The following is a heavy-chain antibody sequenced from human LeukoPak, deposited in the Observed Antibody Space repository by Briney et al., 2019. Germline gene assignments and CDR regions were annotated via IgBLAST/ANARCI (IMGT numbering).Heavy chain of an antibody. J-gene: IGHJ5*02. D-gene: IGHD3-10*01. CDR1: GYTFTGYY. CDR3: ARGRFGEWDNWFDP. CDR2: INPNSGAT. V-gene: IGHV1-2*02. Sequence: XSVKVSCKASGYTFTGYYIHWVRQAPGQGLEWMAWINPNSGATNYAQKFQGRVTMTRDTSISTAYMELSRLTSDDTAVYFCARGRFGEWDNWFDPWGQGTLVTVSS.